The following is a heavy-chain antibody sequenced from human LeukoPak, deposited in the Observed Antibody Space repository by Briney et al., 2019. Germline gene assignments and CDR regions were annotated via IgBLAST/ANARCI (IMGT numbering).Heavy chain of an antibody. V-gene: IGHV1-46*01. Sequence: ASVKVSCKASGYTFTSYYMHWVRQAPGQGLEWMGTINPSGDSTTYAQEFQGRVTMTRDTSTSTFYMELSSLRSEDTAVYYCAREIAMAGKTFDNWGQGTLVTVSS. CDR2: INPSGDST. D-gene: IGHD6-19*01. CDR3: AREIAMAGKTFDN. CDR1: GYTFTSYY. J-gene: IGHJ4*02.